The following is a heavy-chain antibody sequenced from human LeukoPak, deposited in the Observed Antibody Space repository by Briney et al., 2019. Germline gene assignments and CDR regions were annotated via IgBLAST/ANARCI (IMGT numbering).Heavy chain of an antibody. CDR1: GYTFTGYY. Sequence: ASVKVSCKASGYTFTGYYMHWVRQAPGQGLEWMGWINPNSGGTNYAQKFQGRVTMTRDTSISTAYMELSRLRSDDTAVYYCARGYCRGGKCYTEINWFDPWGQGTLVTVSS. CDR3: ARGYCRGGKCYTEINWFDP. J-gene: IGHJ5*02. CDR2: INPNSGGT. V-gene: IGHV1-2*02. D-gene: IGHD2-15*01.